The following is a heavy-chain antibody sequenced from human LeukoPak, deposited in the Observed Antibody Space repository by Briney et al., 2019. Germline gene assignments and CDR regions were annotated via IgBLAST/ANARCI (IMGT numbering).Heavy chain of an antibody. V-gene: IGHV4-59*01. CDR2: IYYSGST. Sequence: PSETLSLTCTVSGGSISSYYWTWIRQPPGKGLEWIGYIYYSGSTNYNPSFKSRVTISVDTSKNQFSLKLTSVTAADTAVYYCARGVNSGYFDYCGQGTLVTVSS. CDR1: GGSISSYY. CDR3: ARGVNSGYFDY. J-gene: IGHJ4*02. D-gene: IGHD1-26*01.